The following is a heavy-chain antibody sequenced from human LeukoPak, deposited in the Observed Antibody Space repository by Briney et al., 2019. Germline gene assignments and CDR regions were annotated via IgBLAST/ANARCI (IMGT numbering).Heavy chain of an antibody. CDR2: IKQDGSEK. V-gene: IGHV3-7*01. J-gene: IGHJ4*02. Sequence: GGSLRLSCAASGFTFSSYWMSWVRQAPGKGLEWVANIKQDGSEKYYVDSVKGRFTISRDNAKNSLYLQMNNLRAEDTAIYYCARDRGYCSGGGCSGDGDYWGQGTLVTVSS. CDR1: GFTFSSYW. D-gene: IGHD2-15*01. CDR3: ARDRGYCSGGGCSGDGDY.